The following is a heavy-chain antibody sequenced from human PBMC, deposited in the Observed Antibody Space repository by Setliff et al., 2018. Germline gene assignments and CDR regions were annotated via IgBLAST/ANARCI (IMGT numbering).Heavy chain of an antibody. Sequence: TLSLTCTVSGGSISSVDHYWSWIRQHPGKGLVWIGYIYHSGNTYYNPSLKSRITISVDTSKNQFSLKLSSVTAAETATYYCARAGPTVTFFRVLVISWWDPWGQGSLVTVSS. J-gene: IGHJ5*02. CDR3: ARAGPTVTFFRVLVISWWDP. D-gene: IGHD3-3*01. V-gene: IGHV4-30-4*08. CDR1: GGSISSVDHY. CDR2: IYHSGNT.